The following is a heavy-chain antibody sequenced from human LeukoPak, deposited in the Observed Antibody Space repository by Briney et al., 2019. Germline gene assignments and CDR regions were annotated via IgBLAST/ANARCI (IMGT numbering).Heavy chain of an antibody. J-gene: IGHJ4*02. CDR2: INSDGSST. CDR1: GFTFSSYW. CDR3: AREYCSGGSCYPYFDY. D-gene: IGHD2-15*01. Sequence: PGGSLRLSCAASGFTFSSYWMHWVRQAPGEGLVWVSRINSDGSSTSYADSVKGRFTISRDNAKNTLYLQMNSLRAEDTAVYYCAREYCSGGSCYPYFDYWGQGTLVTVSS. V-gene: IGHV3-74*01.